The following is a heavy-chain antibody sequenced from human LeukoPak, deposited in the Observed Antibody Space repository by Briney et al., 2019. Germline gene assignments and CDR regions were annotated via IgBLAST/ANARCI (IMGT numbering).Heavy chain of an antibody. CDR2: INHSGST. CDR3: ARRGRDGYTQFDY. V-gene: IGHV4-34*01. J-gene: IGHJ4*02. CDR1: GASISNFY. Sequence: SETLSLTCTVSGASISNFYWSWIRQPPGKGLEWIGEINHSGSTNYNPSLKSRVTISVDTSKNQFSLKLSSVTAADTAVYYCARRGRDGYTQFDYWGQGTLVTVSS. D-gene: IGHD5-24*01.